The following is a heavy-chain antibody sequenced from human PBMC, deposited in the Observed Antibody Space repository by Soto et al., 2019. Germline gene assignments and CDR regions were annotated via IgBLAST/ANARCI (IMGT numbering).Heavy chain of an antibody. J-gene: IGHJ6*02. V-gene: IGHV4-34*01. CDR2: INHSGST. Sequence: SETLSLTCAVYGGSFSGYYWSWIRQPPGKGLEWIGEINHSGSTNYNPSLKSRVTISVDTSKNQFSLKMSSVTAADTAVYYCARGFRYFDSSGYYYAPPRADYGMDVWGQGTTVTVSS. CDR3: ARGFRYFDSSGYYYAPPRADYGMDV. CDR1: GGSFSGYY. D-gene: IGHD3-22*01.